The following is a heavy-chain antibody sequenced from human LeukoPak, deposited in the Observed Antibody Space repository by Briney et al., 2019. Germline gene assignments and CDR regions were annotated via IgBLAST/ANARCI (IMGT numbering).Heavy chain of an antibody. V-gene: IGHV3-23*01. Sequence: GGSLRLSCVASGFTFSGYAMSWVRQAPGKGVEWVSTISGSGGSTYYADSVKGRFTISRDTSKNAVYLQMNSLRGEDTGVYYCAKAGGRGSGSYWWSFDYWGQGTLVTVSS. J-gene: IGHJ4*02. CDR1: GFTFSGYA. D-gene: IGHD3-10*01. CDR3: AKAGGRGSGSYWWSFDY. CDR2: ISGSGGST.